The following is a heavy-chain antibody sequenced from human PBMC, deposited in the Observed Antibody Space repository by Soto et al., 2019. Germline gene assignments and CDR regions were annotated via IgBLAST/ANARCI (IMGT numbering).Heavy chain of an antibody. D-gene: IGHD3-3*02. CDR3: ARLPSRHLVDY. V-gene: IGHV4-39*01. Sequence: SETLSLTCTVSGGSISEFSNSWVWVRQPPGKGLEWIGTIFLGVSTYYNPSLKSRVTVSVDTSKNQFSLNLRSVTAADTAVYYCARLPSRHLVDYWGQGTLVTVSS. CDR1: GGSISEFSNS. J-gene: IGHJ4*02. CDR2: IFLGVST.